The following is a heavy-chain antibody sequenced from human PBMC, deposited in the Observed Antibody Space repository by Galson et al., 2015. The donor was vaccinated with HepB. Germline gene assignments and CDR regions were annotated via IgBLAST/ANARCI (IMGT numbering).Heavy chain of an antibody. CDR2: ISSSGSTI. CDR1: GFTFSSYE. CDR3: ARGGSVVPSPGYFQH. V-gene: IGHV3-48*03. D-gene: IGHD2-15*01. J-gene: IGHJ1*01. Sequence: SLRLSCAASGFTFSSYEMNWVRQAPGKGLEWVSYISSSGSTIYYADSVKGRFTISRDNAKNSLYLQMNSLRAEDTAVYYCARGGSVVPSPGYFQHWGQGNLGT.